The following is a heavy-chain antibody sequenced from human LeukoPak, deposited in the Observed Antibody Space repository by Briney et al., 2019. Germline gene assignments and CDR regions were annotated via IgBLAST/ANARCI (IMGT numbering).Heavy chain of an antibody. CDR1: GGSISSYY. D-gene: IGHD6-6*01. J-gene: IGHJ3*02. CDR2: IYYSGST. Sequence: PSETLSLTCTVSGGSISSYYWSWVRQPPGKGLEWIGYIYYSGSTNYNPSLKSRVTISVDTSKNQFSLKLSSVTAADTAVYYCARGPSSIALQTIWGQGTMVTVSS. CDR3: ARGPSSIALQTI. V-gene: IGHV4-59*01.